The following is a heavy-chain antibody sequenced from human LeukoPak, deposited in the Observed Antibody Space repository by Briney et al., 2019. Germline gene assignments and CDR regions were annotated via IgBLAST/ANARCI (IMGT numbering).Heavy chain of an antibody. Sequence: ASVKVSCKVSGYTFTSYGLSWMRQAPGQGLEWMGWIAPHNGNTNYAQKLQGRVTMTTDTSTSTAYMELRSLRSDDTAVYYCASRSGTTPYYFDYWGQGTLVTVAP. CDR2: IAPHNGNT. V-gene: IGHV1-18*01. D-gene: IGHD4-17*01. CDR3: ASRSGTTPYYFDY. CDR1: GYTFTSYG. J-gene: IGHJ4*02.